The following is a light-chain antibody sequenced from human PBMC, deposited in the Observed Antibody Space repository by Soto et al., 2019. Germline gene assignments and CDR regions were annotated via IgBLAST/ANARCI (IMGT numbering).Light chain of an antibody. J-gene: IGKJ1*01. CDR2: GAS. CDR1: PSVSSN. Sequence: EIVMTQAPATLSVSPGERASPSCRASPSVSSNLAWYQQKPGQAPRLLIYGASTRATGIPARFSGSGSGTEFTLTISSLQSEDFAVYYCQQYDTWPKAFGQGTKVDI. V-gene: IGKV3-15*01. CDR3: QQYDTWPKA.